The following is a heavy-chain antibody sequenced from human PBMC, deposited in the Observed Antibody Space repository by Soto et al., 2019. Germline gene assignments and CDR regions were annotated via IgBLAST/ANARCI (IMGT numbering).Heavy chain of an antibody. CDR3: ARRYGDCSDF. V-gene: IGHV4-59*08. CDR2: IYYSGST. CDR1: GGSISSYY. Sequence: SETLSLTCTASGGSISSYYWSWIRQPPGKGLEWIGYIYYSGSTNYNPSLKSRVTISVDTSKNQFSLKLSSVTAADTAVYYCARRYGDCSDFRGQGTLVSVSS. J-gene: IGHJ4*02. D-gene: IGHD4-17*01.